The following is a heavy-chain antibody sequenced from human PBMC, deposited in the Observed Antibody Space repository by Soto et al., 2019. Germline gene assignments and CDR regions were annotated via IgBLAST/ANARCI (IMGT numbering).Heavy chain of an antibody. CDR3: AKDRRAGGNSAFYFDF. Sequence: PGGSLSRSCAASGFTFSNYAMSWVRQAPGKGLEWVSLISATGGGTYYADSVKGRFTISRDNSHNTLYLQVHSLTAEDTAVYYCAKDRRAGGNSAFYFDFWGQGAQVTV. CDR2: ISATGGGT. D-gene: IGHD3-16*01. V-gene: IGHV3-23*01. J-gene: IGHJ4*02. CDR1: GFTFSNYA.